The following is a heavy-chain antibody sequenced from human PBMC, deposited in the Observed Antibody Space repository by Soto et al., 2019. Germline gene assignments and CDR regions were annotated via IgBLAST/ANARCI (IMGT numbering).Heavy chain of an antibody. V-gene: IGHV4-34*01. Sequence: SETLSLTCAVYGGSFSGYYWSWIRQPPGKGLEWIGEINHSGSTNYNPSLKSRVTISVDTSKNQFSLKLSSVTAADTAVYYCARSPTNGVPFDYWGQGTLVTVSS. J-gene: IGHJ4*02. CDR3: ARSPTNGVPFDY. CDR2: INHSGST. D-gene: IGHD2-8*01. CDR1: GGSFSGYY.